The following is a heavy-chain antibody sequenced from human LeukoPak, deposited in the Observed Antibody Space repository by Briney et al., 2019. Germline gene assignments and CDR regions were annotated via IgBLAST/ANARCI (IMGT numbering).Heavy chain of an antibody. V-gene: IGHV7-4-1*02. CDR3: ASTYYYDSSGPTDAFDI. D-gene: IGHD3-22*01. Sequence: ASVKVSCKASGGTFSNYAINWVRQAPGQGLEWMGWINTNTGNPTYAQGFTGRFVFSLDTSVSTAYLQISSLKAEDTAVYYCASTYYYDSSGPTDAFDIWGQGTMVTVSS. CDR1: GGTFSNYA. J-gene: IGHJ3*02. CDR2: INTNTGNP.